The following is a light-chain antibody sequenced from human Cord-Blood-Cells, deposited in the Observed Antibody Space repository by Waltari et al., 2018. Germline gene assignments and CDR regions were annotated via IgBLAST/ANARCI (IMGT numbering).Light chain of an antibody. CDR1: SLRSYY. J-gene: IGLJ2*01. CDR2: GKN. Sequence: SSELTQDPAVSVALGQTVRITCQGDSLRSYYASWYQQKPGQAPVLVIYGKNNRPPGMPDRFSGSSSGNTASLTITGAQAEDEADYYCNCRDSSGNHLVVFGGGTKLTVL. V-gene: IGLV3-19*01. CDR3: NCRDSSGNHLVV.